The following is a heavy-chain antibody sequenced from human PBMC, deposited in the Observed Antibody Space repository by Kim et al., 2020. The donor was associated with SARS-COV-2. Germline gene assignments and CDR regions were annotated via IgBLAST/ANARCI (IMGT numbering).Heavy chain of an antibody. J-gene: IGHJ4*02. V-gene: IGHV7-4-1*02. CDR3: ARDKAMVRGVIMGLRSSTGIGY. CDR1: GYTFTSYA. CDR2: INTNTGNP. Sequence: ASVKVSCKASGYTFTSYAMNWVRQAPGQGLEWMGWINTNTGNPTYAQGFTGRFVFSLDTSVSTAYLQISSLKAEDTAVYYCARDKAMVRGVIMGLRSSTGIGYWGQGTLVTVSS. D-gene: IGHD3-10*01.